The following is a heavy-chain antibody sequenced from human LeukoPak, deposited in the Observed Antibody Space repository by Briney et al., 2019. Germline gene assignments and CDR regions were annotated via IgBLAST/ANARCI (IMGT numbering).Heavy chain of an antibody. CDR2: INHSGST. V-gene: IGHV4-34*01. CDR1: GGSFSGYY. J-gene: IGHJ4*02. Sequence: PLETLSLTCAVYGGSFSGYYWSWIRQPPGKGLEWIGEINHSGSTNYNPSLKSRVTISVDTSKNQFSLKLSSVTAADTAVYYCARGWIQLWSYYFDYWGQGTLVTVSS. D-gene: IGHD5-18*01. CDR3: ARGWIQLWSYYFDY.